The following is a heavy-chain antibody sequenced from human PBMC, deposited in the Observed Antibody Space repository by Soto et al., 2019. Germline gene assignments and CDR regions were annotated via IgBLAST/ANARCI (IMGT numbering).Heavy chain of an antibody. CDR3: ARAYSSGWQGHWFDP. V-gene: IGHV4-34*01. CDR2: INHSGST. J-gene: IGHJ5*02. D-gene: IGHD6-19*01. Sequence: ASETLSLTCAVYGGSFSGYYWSWIRQPPGKGLEWIGEINHSGSTNYNPSLKSRVTISVDTSKSQFSLKLSSVTAADTAVYYCARAYSSGWQGHWFDPWGQGTLVTVSS. CDR1: GGSFSGYY.